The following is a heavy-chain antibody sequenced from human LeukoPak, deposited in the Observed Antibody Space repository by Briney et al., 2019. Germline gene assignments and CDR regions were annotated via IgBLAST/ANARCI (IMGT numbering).Heavy chain of an antibody. CDR1: GGSISSRNYH. D-gene: IGHD2-15*01. V-gene: IGHV4-39*01. Sequence: SETLSLTCTVSGGSISSRNYHWGWVRQSPGKGLEWIGSIYYSGSTYYNPSLKSRVTISVDTSKNQFSLKLSSVTAADTAVYYCARQVGVVVVAANYWGQGTLVTVSS. CDR3: ARQVGVVVVAANY. CDR2: IYYSGST. J-gene: IGHJ4*02.